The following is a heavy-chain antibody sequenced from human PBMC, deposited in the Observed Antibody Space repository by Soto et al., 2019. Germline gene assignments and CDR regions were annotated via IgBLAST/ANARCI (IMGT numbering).Heavy chain of an antibody. J-gene: IGHJ6*02. Sequence: GGSLRLSCAASGFTFDDYGMSWVRQAPGKGLEWVSGINWNGGSTGYADSVKGRFTISRDNAKNSLYLQMNSLRAEDTAFYYFATSTGHYYYVMDVWGQGTTVTVSS. CDR2: INWNGGST. V-gene: IGHV3-20*04. D-gene: IGHD1-1*01. CDR3: ATSTGHYYYVMDV. CDR1: GFTFDDYG.